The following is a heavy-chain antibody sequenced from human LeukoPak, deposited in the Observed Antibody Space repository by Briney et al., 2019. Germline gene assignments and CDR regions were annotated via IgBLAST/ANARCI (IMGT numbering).Heavy chain of an antibody. J-gene: IGHJ6*03. CDR2: INPSGGST. CDR3: ATGDYYGSGSYYHYYYYMDV. Sequence: ASVKVSCKASGYTFTSYYMHWVRQAPGQGLEWMGIINPSGGSTSYAQKFQGRVTITADKSTSTAYMELSSLRSEDTAVYYCATGDYYGSGSYYHYYYYMDVWGKGTTVTVSS. V-gene: IGHV1-46*01. D-gene: IGHD3-10*01. CDR1: GYTFTSYY.